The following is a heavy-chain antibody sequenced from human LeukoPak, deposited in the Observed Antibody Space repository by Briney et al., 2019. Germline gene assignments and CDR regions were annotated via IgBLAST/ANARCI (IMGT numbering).Heavy chain of an antibody. D-gene: IGHD5-12*01. V-gene: IGHV4-34*01. CDR1: GGSFSGYY. CDR2: INHSGST. J-gene: IGHJ6*02. CDR3: ARGRGYSGYDHYYYYGMDV. Sequence: SETLSLTCAVYGGSFSGYYWSWIRQPPGKALEWIGEINHSGSTNYNPSLKSRVTISVDTSKNQFSLKLSSVTAADTAVYYCARGRGYSGYDHYYYYGMDVWGQGTTVTVSS.